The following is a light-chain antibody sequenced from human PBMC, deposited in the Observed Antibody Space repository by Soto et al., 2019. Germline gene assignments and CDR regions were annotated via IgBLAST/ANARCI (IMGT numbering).Light chain of an antibody. CDR2: WAS. V-gene: IGKV4-1*01. J-gene: IGKJ2*01. CDR3: QQYHSPPYT. CDR1: QSVLYSSNNKNY. Sequence: DIVMTQSPDSLAVSLGERATINCKSSQSVLYSSNNKNYLAWYQQKPGQPPKLLIYWASTRESGVPDRFSGSASGTDFTLTISSLQAEDVAIYYCQQYHSPPYTFGQGTKLEIK.